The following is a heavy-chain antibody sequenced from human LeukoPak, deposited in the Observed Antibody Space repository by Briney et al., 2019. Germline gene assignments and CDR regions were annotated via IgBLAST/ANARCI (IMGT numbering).Heavy chain of an antibody. D-gene: IGHD3-10*01. CDR3: AKLVRGAYYFDY. J-gene: IGHJ4*02. Sequence: GGSLRLSCAASGFTFSSYGMPWVRQAPGKGLEWVAFIRYDGSNKYYADSVKGRFTISRDNSKNTLYLQMNSLRAEDTAVYYCAKLVRGAYYFDYWGQGTLVTVSS. V-gene: IGHV3-30*02. CDR1: GFTFSSYG. CDR2: IRYDGSNK.